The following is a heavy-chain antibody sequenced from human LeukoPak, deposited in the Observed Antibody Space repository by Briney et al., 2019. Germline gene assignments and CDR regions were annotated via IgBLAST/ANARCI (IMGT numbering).Heavy chain of an antibody. CDR1: GYTFTGYY. CDR2: INPNSGGT. Sequence: ASVKVSCKASGYTFTGYYMHWVRQAPGQGLEWMGWINPNSGGTNYAQKFQGRVTMTRDTSISTAYMELSRLRFDDTAVYYCARVRYYYDSSGYFYYWGQGTLVTVSS. V-gene: IGHV1-2*02. CDR3: ARVRYYYDSSGYFYY. D-gene: IGHD3-22*01. J-gene: IGHJ4*02.